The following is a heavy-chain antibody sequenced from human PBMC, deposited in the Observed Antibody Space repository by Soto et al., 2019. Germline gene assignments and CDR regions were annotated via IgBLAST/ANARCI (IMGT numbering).Heavy chain of an antibody. J-gene: IGHJ6*02. D-gene: IGHD3-10*01. CDR1: GDSVSSNSAA. Sequence: SQTLSLTCAICGDSVSSNSAAWNWIRQSPSRGLEWLGRTYYKSKWYNDYAVSVKSRITINPDTSTNQFSLQLNSVTPEDTAVYYCARVRVTLVRGIIMSYYGLDVWGQGTVVTVSS. V-gene: IGHV6-1*01. CDR2: TYYKSKWYN. CDR3: ARVRVTLVRGIIMSYYGLDV.